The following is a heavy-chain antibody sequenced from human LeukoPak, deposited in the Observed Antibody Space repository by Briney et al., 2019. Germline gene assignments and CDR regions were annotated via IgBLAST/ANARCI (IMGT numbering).Heavy chain of an antibody. J-gene: IGHJ4*02. V-gene: IGHV3-48*03. CDR2: ISSSGSTI. CDR3: VRDGAEVAHDY. D-gene: IGHD5-12*01. CDR1: GFTFSSYE. Sequence: PGGSLRLSCAASGFTFSSYEMNWVRRAPGKGLEWISYISSSGSTIYYADSVKGRFTISRDNAKNSLYLQMNSLRVEDTALYYCVRDGAEVAHDYWGQGTLVIVSS.